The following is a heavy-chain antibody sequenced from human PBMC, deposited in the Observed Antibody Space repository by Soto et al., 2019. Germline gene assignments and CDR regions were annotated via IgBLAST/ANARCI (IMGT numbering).Heavy chain of an antibody. CDR3: ASAPNLWGELSLYSGSAP. V-gene: IGHV4-39*01. Sequence: SETLALTCTVSGGSISSSSYYWGWIRQPPGKGLEWIGSIYYSGSTYYNPSLKSRVTISVDTSKNQFSLKLSSVTAADTAVFYCASAPNLWGELSLYSGSAPWAQGTLVTVSS. CDR1: GGSISSSSYY. D-gene: IGHD3-16*02. CDR2: IYYSGST. J-gene: IGHJ5*02.